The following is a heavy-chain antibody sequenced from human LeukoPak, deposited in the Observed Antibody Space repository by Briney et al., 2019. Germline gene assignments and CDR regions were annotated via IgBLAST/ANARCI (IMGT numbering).Heavy chain of an antibody. CDR2: ISGSGGST. V-gene: IGHV3-23*01. J-gene: IGHJ4*02. D-gene: IGHD3-3*01. CDR3: AETYYDFWSGHGALLY. Sequence: GGSLRPSCAASGFTFSSYAMSWVRQAPGKGLEWVSAISGSGGSTYYADSVKGRFTISRDNSKNTLYLQMNSLRAEDTAVYYCAETYYDFWSGHGALLYWGQGTLVTVSS. CDR1: GFTFSSYA.